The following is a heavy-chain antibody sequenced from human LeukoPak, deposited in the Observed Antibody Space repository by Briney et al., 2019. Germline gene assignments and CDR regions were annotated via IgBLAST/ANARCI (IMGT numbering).Heavy chain of an antibody. CDR2: IYDSGST. CDR3: ARHAGPRDFWSGYYDSYYYYGMDV. Sequence: PSETLSLTCAVSGGSISSSNWWSWVRQPPGKGLEWIGEIYDSGSTNYNPSLKSRVTISVDTSKNQFSLKLSSVTAADTAVYYCARHAGPRDFWSGYYDSYYYYGMDVWGQGTTVTVSS. J-gene: IGHJ6*02. V-gene: IGHV4-4*02. D-gene: IGHD3-3*01. CDR1: GGSISSSNW.